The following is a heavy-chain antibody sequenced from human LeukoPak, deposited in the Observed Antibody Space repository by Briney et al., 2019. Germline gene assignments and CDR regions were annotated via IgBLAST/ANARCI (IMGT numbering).Heavy chain of an antibody. J-gene: IGHJ4*02. CDR1: GFTFSSYA. V-gene: IGHV3-48*03. Sequence: GGSLRLSCAASGFTFSSYAMSWARQAPGKGLEWVSYISSSGSTIYYADSVKGRFTISRDNAKNSLYLQMNSLRAEDTAVYYCARDLYSYGPFDYWGQGTLVTVSS. D-gene: IGHD5-18*01. CDR3: ARDLYSYGPFDY. CDR2: ISSSGSTI.